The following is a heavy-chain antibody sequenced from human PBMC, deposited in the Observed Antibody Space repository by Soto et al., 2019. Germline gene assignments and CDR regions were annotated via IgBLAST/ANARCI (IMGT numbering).Heavy chain of an antibody. J-gene: IGHJ4*02. Sequence: SETLSLTCAVSGDSINNYYWSWIRQPPGKRLEWIGYIYYTGSTTYNPSLESRVTMSVDTSKNQFSLKLSSVNAADTAVYYCAKYRRTEAEGFTLDYWGRGTLVTVSS. CDR3: AKYRRTEAEGFTLDY. CDR1: GDSINNYY. CDR2: IYYTGST. V-gene: IGHV4-59*01. D-gene: IGHD6-13*01.